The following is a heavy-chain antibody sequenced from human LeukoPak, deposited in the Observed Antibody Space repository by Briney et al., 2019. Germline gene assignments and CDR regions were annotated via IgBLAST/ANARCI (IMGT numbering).Heavy chain of an antibody. CDR2: IYPGDSDT. CDR3: AILIMVRGASDYYYYYMDV. V-gene: IGHV5-51*01. J-gene: IGHJ6*03. CDR1: GYSFTSYW. D-gene: IGHD3-10*01. Sequence: GGSLKISCKGSGYSFTSYWIGWVRQMPGKGLEWMGIIYPGDSDTRYSPSFQGQVTISADKSISTAYLQWSSLKASDTAMYYCAILIMVRGASDYYYYYMDVWSKGTTVTVSS.